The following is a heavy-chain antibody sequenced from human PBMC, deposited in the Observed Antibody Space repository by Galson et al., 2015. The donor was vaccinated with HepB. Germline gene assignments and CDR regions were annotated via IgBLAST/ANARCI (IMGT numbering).Heavy chain of an antibody. V-gene: IGHV1-69*06. J-gene: IGHJ6*02. CDR3: ATAVWFWTSLYPTIYPGRYYGMDV. CDR2: IIPIFGTA. CDR1: GGTFSSYA. Sequence: SVKVSCKASGGTFSSYAISWVRQAPGQGLEWMGGIIPIFGTANYAQKFQGRVTITADKSTSTAYMELSSLRSEDTAVYYCATAVWFWTSLYPTIYPGRYYGMDVWGQGTTVTVSS. D-gene: IGHD3/OR15-3a*01.